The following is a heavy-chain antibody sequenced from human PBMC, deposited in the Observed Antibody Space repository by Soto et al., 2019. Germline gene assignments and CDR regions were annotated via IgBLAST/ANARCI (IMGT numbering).Heavy chain of an antibody. D-gene: IGHD3-9*01. CDR1: GGSFSGYY. Sequence: SETLSLTCAVYGGSFSGYYWSWIRQPPGKGLEWIGEINHSGSTNYNPSLKSRVTISVDTSKNQFSLKLSSVTAADAAVYYCARRQGRILTGYYKIKPFDYWGQGTLVTVSS. J-gene: IGHJ4*02. V-gene: IGHV4-34*01. CDR2: INHSGST. CDR3: ARRQGRILTGYYKIKPFDY.